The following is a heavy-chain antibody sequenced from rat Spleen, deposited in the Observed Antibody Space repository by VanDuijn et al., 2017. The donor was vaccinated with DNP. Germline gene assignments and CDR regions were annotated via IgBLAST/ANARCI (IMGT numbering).Heavy chain of an antibody. V-gene: IGHV5-25*01. CDR1: GFTFSDYY. CDR2: ISPSGGST. CDR3: ARHNYYAMDA. J-gene: IGHJ4*01. Sequence: EVQLVESGGGLVQPGRSLKLSCAASGFTFSDYYMTWVRQAPTKGLEWVASISPSGGSTYYRDSVKGRFTVSSDNAKSSLYLQMDSLRSEDTATYYCARHNYYAMDAWGQGTSVTVSS.